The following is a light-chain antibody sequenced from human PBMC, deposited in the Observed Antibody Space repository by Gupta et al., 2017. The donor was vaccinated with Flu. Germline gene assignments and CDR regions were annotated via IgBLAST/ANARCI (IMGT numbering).Light chain of an antibody. Sequence: IVLTQSPATLSLSPGERATLSCRASQSVRSYLAWYLQKPGQAPRLLIYDASNRATGIPARFSGSGSGTDFTLTISSLEPEDFAVYYCQQRSNWPLTFGGGTKVEIK. CDR1: QSVRSY. J-gene: IGKJ4*01. V-gene: IGKV3-11*01. CDR2: DAS. CDR3: QQRSNWPLT.